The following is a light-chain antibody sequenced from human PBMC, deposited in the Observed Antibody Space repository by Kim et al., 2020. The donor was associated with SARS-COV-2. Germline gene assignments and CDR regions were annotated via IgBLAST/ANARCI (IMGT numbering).Light chain of an antibody. CDR3: LLSYSGLVF. CDR2: DST. V-gene: IGLV7-46*01. Sequence: PGGTVTLTCASSTGGVTRGQYGSWFQHKAGQAPRTLSYDSTHKHSWTPARFSGSRLGGSAALTLSGAQPEDEADYYCLLSYSGLVFFGGGTQLTVL. CDR1: TGGVTRGQY. J-gene: IGLJ2*01.